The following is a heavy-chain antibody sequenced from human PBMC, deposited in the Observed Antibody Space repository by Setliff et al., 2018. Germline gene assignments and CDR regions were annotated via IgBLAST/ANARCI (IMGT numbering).Heavy chain of an antibody. Sequence: AGGSLRLSCVASELTFSSYWMSWVRQTPDKRLEWVANINEDGSETYYLDSVKGRFTIYRDNVENSLFLQMHSLRVDDTALYYCANDGRHGQFDYWGQGTLVTVSS. D-gene: IGHD1-26*01. CDR3: ANDGRHGQFDY. J-gene: IGHJ4*02. CDR1: ELTFSSYW. V-gene: IGHV3-7*01. CDR2: INEDGSET.